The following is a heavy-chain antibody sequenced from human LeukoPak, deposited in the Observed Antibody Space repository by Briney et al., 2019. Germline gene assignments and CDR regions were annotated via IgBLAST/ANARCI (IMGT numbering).Heavy chain of an antibody. Sequence: PSETLSLTRAVYGGSFSGYYWSWIRQPPGKGLEWIGEINHSGSTNYNPSLKSRVTISVDTSKNQFSLKLSSVTAADTAVYYCARVDALKDWFDPWGQGTLVTVSS. CDR2: INHSGST. CDR3: ARVDALKDWFDP. J-gene: IGHJ5*02. V-gene: IGHV4-34*01. D-gene: IGHD2-15*01. CDR1: GGSFSGYY.